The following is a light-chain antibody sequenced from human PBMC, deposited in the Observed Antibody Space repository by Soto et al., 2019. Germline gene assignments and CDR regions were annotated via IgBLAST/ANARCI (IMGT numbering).Light chain of an antibody. J-gene: IGKJ1*01. CDR3: QQYSSYWRT. CDR2: DAS. CDR1: QSVYRW. Sequence: DIQMTQSPSTLYASVGDRVTITCRASQSVYRWLAWYQQKPGKAPKLLIYDASSLESGVPSRFSGRGSGTEFTLTISSLQPDDFATYYCQQYSSYWRTFGQGTKVDIK. V-gene: IGKV1-5*01.